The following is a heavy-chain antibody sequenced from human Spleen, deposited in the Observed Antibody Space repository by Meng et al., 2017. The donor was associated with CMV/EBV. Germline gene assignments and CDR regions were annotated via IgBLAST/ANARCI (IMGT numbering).Heavy chain of an antibody. V-gene: IGHV4-39*01. J-gene: IGHJ5*02. CDR2: VYYTGSS. CDR3: AGHERGDWLDP. CDR1: GGSINSNSYY. Sequence: ESLKISCNVSGGSINSNSYYWAWIRQPPGRGLESIGSVYYTGSSYSNPSLQSRVTISVDTSKNHFSLKINSVTAADTAVYYCAGHERGDWLDPWGQGTLVTVSS.